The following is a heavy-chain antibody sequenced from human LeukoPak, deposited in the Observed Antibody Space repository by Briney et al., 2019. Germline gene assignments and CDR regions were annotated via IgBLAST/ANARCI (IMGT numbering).Heavy chain of an antibody. J-gene: IGHJ5*02. CDR3: ARGGTAMVRGVILLNWFDP. V-gene: IGHV4-34*01. CDR1: GGSFSGYY. D-gene: IGHD3-10*01. CDR2: INHDGGT. Sequence: SETLSLTCAVYGGSFSGYYWTWIRQPPGKGLEWIGEINHDGGTHYIPSLKSRITMSVDTSKSQFSLKVKSVTAADTAVYYCARGGTAMVRGVILLNWFDPWGQGTLVTVSS.